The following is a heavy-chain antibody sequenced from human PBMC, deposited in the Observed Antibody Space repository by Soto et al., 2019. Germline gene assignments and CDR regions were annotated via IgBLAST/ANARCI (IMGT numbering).Heavy chain of an antibody. D-gene: IGHD1-1*01. V-gene: IGHV1-69*06. CDR2: IIPIFGTA. Sequence: QVQLVQSGAEVKKPGSSVTVSCKASGGTFSSYALSWVRQAPGHGLEWMGGIIPIFGTANYAQKFQGRVTITADKSTSTADMELSSLRSEDTAVYYCATKTDHNLGLELDYWGQGTLVTVSS. CDR3: ATKTDHNLGLELDY. CDR1: GGTFSSYA. J-gene: IGHJ4*02.